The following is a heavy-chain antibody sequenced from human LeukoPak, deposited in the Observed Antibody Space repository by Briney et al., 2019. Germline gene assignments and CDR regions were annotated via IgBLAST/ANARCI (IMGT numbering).Heavy chain of an antibody. Sequence: GGSLRLSCAASGFTLSSYWMSWVRQAPGKGLEWVANIKQDGSEKYYVDSVKGRFTISRDNAKNSLYLQMNSPRAEDTAVYYCARGLYVGKWGQGILVTVSS. CDR1: GFTLSSYW. V-gene: IGHV3-7*01. CDR2: IKQDGSEK. J-gene: IGHJ4*02. D-gene: IGHD3-16*01. CDR3: ARGLYVGK.